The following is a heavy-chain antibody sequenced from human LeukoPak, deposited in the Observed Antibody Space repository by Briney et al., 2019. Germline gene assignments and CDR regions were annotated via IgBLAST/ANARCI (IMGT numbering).Heavy chain of an antibody. CDR1: GVSISRFY. J-gene: IGHJ6*03. CDR3: ARAGYYYGSGSYYNVRTRDYYYYYMDV. Sequence: SETLSLTCTTSGVSISRFYWSWVRQPPGKGLEWIGNIYSGVPTYFNPSLKSRVIISVDTSKNQFSLNLTSVTAADTAVYYCARAGYYYGSGSYYNVRTRDYYYYYMDVWGKGTTVTVSS. CDR2: IYSGVPT. V-gene: IGHV4-4*09. D-gene: IGHD3-10*01.